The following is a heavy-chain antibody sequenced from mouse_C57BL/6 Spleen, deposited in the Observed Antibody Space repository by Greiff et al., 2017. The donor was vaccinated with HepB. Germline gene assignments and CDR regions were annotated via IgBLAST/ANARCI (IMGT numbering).Heavy chain of an antibody. CDR1: GFTFSSYT. Sequence: EVMLVESGGGLVKPGGSLKLSCAASGFTFSSYTISGGGGNTYYPDSVKGRFTISRDNAKNTLYLQMSSLRSEDTALYYCARQKGGYGNYDDAMDYWGQGTSVTVSS. V-gene: IGHV5-9*01. CDR3: ARQKGGYGNYDDAMDY. CDR2: SGGGGNT. D-gene: IGHD2-1*01. J-gene: IGHJ4*01.